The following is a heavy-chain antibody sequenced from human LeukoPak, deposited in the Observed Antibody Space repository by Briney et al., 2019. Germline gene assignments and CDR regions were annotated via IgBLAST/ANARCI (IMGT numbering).Heavy chain of an antibody. CDR1: GYSISNDYY. CDR2: FYTSGST. V-gene: IGHV4-38-2*02. CDR3: ARDVAAAATRKENYYGLDV. J-gene: IGHJ6*04. D-gene: IGHD6-13*01. Sequence: SETLSVTCVLSGYSISNDYYWAWIRQPPGNGLEWIAGFYTSGSTYYNPSLKSRLTISVDTSKNQFSLKVTSVTAADTAVYYCARDVAAAATRKENYYGLDVWGKGTTVTVSS.